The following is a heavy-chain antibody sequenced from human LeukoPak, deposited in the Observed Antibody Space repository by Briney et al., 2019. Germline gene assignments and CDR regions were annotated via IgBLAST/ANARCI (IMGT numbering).Heavy chain of an antibody. CDR2: IHSDGIGT. J-gene: IGHJ4*02. CDR1: GFSFSTSW. D-gene: IGHD3-10*02. CDR3: ARDHYYVPDY. V-gene: IGHV3-74*03. Sequence: GGSLRLSCAASGFSFSTSWMHWVRQAPGKGLVWVSRIHSDGIGTTYADSVKGRFTISRDNSKNTLDLQMNNLRAEDTAVYNCARDHYYVPDYWGQGTLVTVSS.